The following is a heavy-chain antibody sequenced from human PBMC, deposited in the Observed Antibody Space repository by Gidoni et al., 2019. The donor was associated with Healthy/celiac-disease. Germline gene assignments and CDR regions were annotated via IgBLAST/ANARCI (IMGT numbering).Heavy chain of an antibody. CDR3: AGRSGYDGSRAGWFDP. Sequence: QVQLQQWGAGLLKPSETLSLTCAVYGGSFSGYYWSWIRQPPGKGLEWIGEINHSGSTNYNPSLKSRVTISVDTSKNQFSLKLSSVTAADTAVYYCAGRSGYDGSRAGWFDPWGQGTLVTVSS. CDR1: GGSFSGYY. D-gene: IGHD5-12*01. V-gene: IGHV4-34*01. J-gene: IGHJ5*02. CDR2: INHSGST.